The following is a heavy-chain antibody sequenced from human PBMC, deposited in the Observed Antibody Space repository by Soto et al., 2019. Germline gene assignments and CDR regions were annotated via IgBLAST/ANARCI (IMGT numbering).Heavy chain of an antibody. CDR3: AKDPYYYDSSGRTDDAFDI. V-gene: IGHV3-30*18. CDR2: ISYDGSNK. CDR1: GFTFSSYG. J-gene: IGHJ3*02. Sequence: GGSLRLSCAASGFTFSSYGMHWVRQAPGKGLEWVAVISYDGSNKYYADSVKGRLTISRDNSKNTLYLQMNSLRAEDTAVYYCAKDPYYYDSSGRTDDAFDIWGQGTMVTVSS. D-gene: IGHD3-22*01.